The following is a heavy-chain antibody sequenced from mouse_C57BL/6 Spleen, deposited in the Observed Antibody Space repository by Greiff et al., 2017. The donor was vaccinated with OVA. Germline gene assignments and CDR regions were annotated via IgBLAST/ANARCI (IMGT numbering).Heavy chain of an antibody. CDR2: IHPNSGST. J-gene: IGHJ2*01. Sequence: QVQLQQPGAELVKPGASVKLSCKASGYTFTSYWMHWVKQRPGQGLEWIGMIHPNSGSTNYNEKFKSKATLTDDKSSSTAYMQLSSLTSEDAAVYYCARREVHYYGSSYGYWGQGTTLTVSS. V-gene: IGHV1-64*01. CDR3: ARREVHYYGSSYGY. D-gene: IGHD1-1*01. CDR1: GYTFTSYW.